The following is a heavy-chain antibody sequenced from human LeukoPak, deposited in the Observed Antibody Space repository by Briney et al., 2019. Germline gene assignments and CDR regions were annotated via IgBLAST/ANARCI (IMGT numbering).Heavy chain of an antibody. D-gene: IGHD2-21*02. CDR3: ANGGAYCGADCYLPAFDY. CDR2: IYDSRST. J-gene: IGHJ4*02. Sequence: SETLSLTCTVSGGSISTPGYYWSWLRQHPGKGLEWIGYIYDSRSTYYNPSLRSRVTISVDTSKNQFSLKLSSVTAADTAVYYCANGGAYCGADCYLPAFDYWGQGTLVTVSS. V-gene: IGHV4-31*03. CDR1: GGSISTPGYY.